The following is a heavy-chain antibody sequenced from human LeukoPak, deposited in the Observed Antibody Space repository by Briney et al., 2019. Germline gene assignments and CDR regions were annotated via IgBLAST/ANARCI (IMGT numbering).Heavy chain of an antibody. CDR1: GFTFDDYT. CDR3: ACIAAAGGSIH. J-gene: IGHJ4*02. D-gene: IGHD6-13*01. V-gene: IGHV3-43*01. Sequence: PGGSLRLSCAASGFTFDDYTMHWVRQAPGKGLEWVSLISRDGGSTYYADSVKGRFTISRDNSKNSLYLQMNSLRTEDTALYYCACIAAAGGSIHWGQGTLVTVSS. CDR2: ISRDGGST.